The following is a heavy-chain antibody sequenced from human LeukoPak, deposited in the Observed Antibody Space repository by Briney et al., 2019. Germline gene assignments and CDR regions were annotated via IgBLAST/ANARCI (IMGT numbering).Heavy chain of an antibody. J-gene: IGHJ5*02. CDR2: ISGSGGNT. D-gene: IGHD3-10*01. V-gene: IGHV3-23*01. CDR3: AKSVVRGVNLFVFDP. Sequence: GGSLRLSCAASGFTFSSYAMSWVRQAPGKGLEWVSAISGSGGNTYYADSVKGRFTISRDNSKNTLYLQMNSLRAEDTAVHYRAKSVVRGVNLFVFDPWGQGTLDTVPS. CDR1: GFTFSSYA.